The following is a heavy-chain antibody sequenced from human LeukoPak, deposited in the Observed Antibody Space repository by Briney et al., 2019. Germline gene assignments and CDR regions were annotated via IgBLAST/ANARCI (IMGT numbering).Heavy chain of an antibody. CDR2: ISSSSSTI. CDR3: AREFPPNYNPLYYYDSSGYPDY. CDR1: GFTFSSYS. J-gene: IGHJ4*02. D-gene: IGHD3-22*01. V-gene: IGHV3-48*01. Sequence: GGSLRLSCAASGFTFSSYSMNWVRQAPGKGLEWVSYISSSSSTIYYADSVKGRFTISRDNSKNTLYLQMNSLRAEDTAVYYCAREFPPNYNPLYYYDSSGYPDYWGQGTLVTVPS.